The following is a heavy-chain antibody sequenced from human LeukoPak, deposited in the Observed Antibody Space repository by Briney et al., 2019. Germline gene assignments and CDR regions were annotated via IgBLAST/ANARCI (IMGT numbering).Heavy chain of an antibody. Sequence: GASVKVSCKASGGTFSSYAISWVRQAPGQGLEWMGGIIPIFGTANYAQKFQGRVTITADESTSTAYMELSSLRSEDTAVYYCARDRYYDILTGYYYLLYWGQGTLVTVSS. CDR2: IIPIFGTA. J-gene: IGHJ4*02. CDR1: GGTFSSYA. V-gene: IGHV1-69*13. CDR3: ARDRYYDILTGYYYLLY. D-gene: IGHD3-9*01.